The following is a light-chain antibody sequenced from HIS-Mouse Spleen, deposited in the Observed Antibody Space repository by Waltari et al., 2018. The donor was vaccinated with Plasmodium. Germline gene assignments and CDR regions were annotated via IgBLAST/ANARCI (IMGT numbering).Light chain of an antibody. V-gene: IGLV3-19*01. CDR3: NSRDSSGNHLV. J-gene: IGLJ2*01. CDR2: GKN. Sequence: SSELTQDPAVSVALGQTVRITCQGDSLRSYYASWYQQKPGQAPLLVIYGKNNRPSGLPDRFSGSSSGNTASLTITGAQAEDEADYYCNSRDSSGNHLVFGGGTKLTVL. CDR1: SLRSYY.